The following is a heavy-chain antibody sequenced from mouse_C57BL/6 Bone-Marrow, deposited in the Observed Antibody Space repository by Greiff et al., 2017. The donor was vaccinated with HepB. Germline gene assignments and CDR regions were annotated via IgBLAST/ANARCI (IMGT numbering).Heavy chain of an antibody. D-gene: IGHD1-1*01. CDR3: ARTSGYGSSPCAMDD. Sequence: QVQLQQPGAELVMPGASVKLSCKASGYTFTSYWMHWVKQRPGQGLEWIGEIDPSDSYTNYNQKFKGKSTLTVDKSSSTAYMQLSSLTSEDSAVYDCARTSGYGSSPCAMDDWGQGTSVTVSS. CDR2: IDPSDSYT. J-gene: IGHJ4*01. V-gene: IGHV1-69*01. CDR1: GYTFTSYW.